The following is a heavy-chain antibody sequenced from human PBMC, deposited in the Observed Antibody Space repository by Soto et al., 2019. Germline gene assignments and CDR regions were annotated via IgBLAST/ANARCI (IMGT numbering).Heavy chain of an antibody. Sequence: QVQLVQSGAEVKKPGSSVKVSCKASGGTFSSYAISWVRQAPGQGLEWMGGIIPIFGTANYAQKFQGRVTITAEESTSTAYMELSSLRSEDTAVYYCARGIRDSSGYYDHYYGMDVWGQGTTVTVSS. CDR1: GGTFSSYA. CDR2: IIPIFGTA. V-gene: IGHV1-69*01. D-gene: IGHD3-22*01. CDR3: ARGIRDSSGYYDHYYGMDV. J-gene: IGHJ6*02.